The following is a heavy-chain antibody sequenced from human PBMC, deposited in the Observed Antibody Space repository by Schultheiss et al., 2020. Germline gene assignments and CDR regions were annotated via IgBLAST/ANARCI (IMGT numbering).Heavy chain of an antibody. CDR2: IYYSGST. D-gene: IGHD3-10*01. CDR1: GGSISSGGYY. V-gene: IGHV4-31*03. CDR3: ARDSGGVLLWFGELSG. Sequence: SETLSLTCTVSGGSISSGGYYWSWIRQHPGKGLEWIGYIYYSGSTYYNPSLKSRVTISVDTSKNQFSLKLSSVTAADTAVYYCARDSGGVLLWFGELSGWGQGTLVTVSS. J-gene: IGHJ4*02.